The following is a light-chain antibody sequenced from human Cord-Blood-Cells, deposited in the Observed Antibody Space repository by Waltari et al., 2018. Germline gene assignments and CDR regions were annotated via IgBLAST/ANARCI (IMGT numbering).Light chain of an antibody. CDR2: AAS. Sequence: DIQMTQSPSSLSAAVGDRVTITCRASQSIRSYLNWYQQKPGKAPKLLIYAASSLQSGVPSRFSGSGSGTDFTLPISSLQPEDFATYYCQQSYSTQYTFGQGTKLEIK. V-gene: IGKV1-39*01. CDR3: QQSYSTQYT. J-gene: IGKJ2*01. CDR1: QSIRSY.